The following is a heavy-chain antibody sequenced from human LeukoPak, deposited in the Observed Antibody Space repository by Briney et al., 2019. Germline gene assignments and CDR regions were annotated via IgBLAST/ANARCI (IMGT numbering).Heavy chain of an antibody. Sequence: SETLSLTCTVSGGSISSGGYYWSWIRQPPGKGLEWIGYIYHSGSTYYNPSLKSRVTISVDTSKNQFSLKLSFVTAADTAVYYCARANGDQEPFDYWGQGTLVTVSS. CDR3: ARANGDQEPFDY. CDR2: IYHSGST. V-gene: IGHV4-61*08. D-gene: IGHD4-17*01. J-gene: IGHJ4*02. CDR1: GGSISSGGYY.